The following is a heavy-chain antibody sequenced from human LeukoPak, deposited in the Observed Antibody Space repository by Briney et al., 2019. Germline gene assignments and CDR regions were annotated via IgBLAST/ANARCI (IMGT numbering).Heavy chain of an antibody. Sequence: GGTLRLSCAASGFTFSSYGMSWVRQAPGKGLEWVSAISGSGGSTYYADSVRGRFTISRDNAENSLYLQMNSLRAEDTAVYYCARGRATITGYYFDYWGQGTLVTVSS. V-gene: IGHV3-23*01. J-gene: IGHJ4*02. CDR1: GFTFSSYG. CDR3: ARGRATITGYYFDY. D-gene: IGHD5-12*01. CDR2: ISGSGGST.